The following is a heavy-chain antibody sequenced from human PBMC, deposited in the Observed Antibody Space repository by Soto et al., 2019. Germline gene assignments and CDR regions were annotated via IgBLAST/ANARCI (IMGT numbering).Heavy chain of an antibody. V-gene: IGHV3-30-3*01. CDR3: ARDPQGYCSGGSCHSVFYYYGMDV. D-gene: IGHD2-15*01. CDR1: GFTFSSYA. Sequence: QVQLVESGGGVVQPGRSLRLSCAASGFTFSSYAMHWVRQAPGKGLEWVAVISYDGSNKYYADSVKGRFTISRDNSKNTLYLQMNSLRAEDTAVYYCARDPQGYCSGGSCHSVFYYYGMDVWGQGTTVTVSS. CDR2: ISYDGSNK. J-gene: IGHJ6*02.